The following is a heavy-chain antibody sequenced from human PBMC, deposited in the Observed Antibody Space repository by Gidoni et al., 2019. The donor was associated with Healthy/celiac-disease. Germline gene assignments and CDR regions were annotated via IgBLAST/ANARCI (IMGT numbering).Heavy chain of an antibody. Sequence: HVHLQESGPGLVTPSETLSLTCPVPGGSVSSGSYYWSGIRQPPGKGLEWIGYIHYSGSTNYKPSLKSRVTISVDTSKNQFSLKLSSVTAADTAVYYCARDEYSGYDSEGYYGMDVWGQGTTVTVSS. CDR2: IHYSGST. V-gene: IGHV4-61*01. CDR3: ARDEYSGYDSEGYYGMDV. J-gene: IGHJ6*02. D-gene: IGHD5-12*01. CDR1: GGSVSSGSYY.